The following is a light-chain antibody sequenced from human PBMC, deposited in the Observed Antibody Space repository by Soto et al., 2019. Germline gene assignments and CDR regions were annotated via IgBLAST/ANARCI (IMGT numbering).Light chain of an antibody. CDR2: EGS. Sequence: QSALTQPASVSGSPGQSITISCTGTSSDVGSYNLVSWYQQHPGKAPKLMIYEGSKRPSGVSNRFSGSKSGNTASLTISGLQAEDAADYYCCSYAGSSTLFGGGTKLTVL. CDR1: SSDVGSYNL. V-gene: IGLV2-23*01. J-gene: IGLJ3*02. CDR3: CSYAGSSTL.